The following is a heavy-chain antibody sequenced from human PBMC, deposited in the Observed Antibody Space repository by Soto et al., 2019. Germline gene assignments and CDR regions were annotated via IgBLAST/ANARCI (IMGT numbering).Heavy chain of an antibody. Sequence: GGSLRLSCAASGSTVGNNYMSWVRQAPGKGLEWVSLIYSTGTTKYADSVKGRFTVSRDNAKNTLYLQMNSLRAEDTAVYYCAKDGRGSGSHYNSFGYWGQGTLVTVPQ. CDR3: AKDGRGSGSHYNSFGY. J-gene: IGHJ4*02. V-gene: IGHV3-53*01. D-gene: IGHD3-10*01. CDR1: GSTVGNNY. CDR2: IYSTGTT.